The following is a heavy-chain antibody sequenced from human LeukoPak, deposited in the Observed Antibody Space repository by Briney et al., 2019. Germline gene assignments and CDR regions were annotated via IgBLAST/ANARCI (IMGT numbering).Heavy chain of an antibody. D-gene: IGHD3-22*01. CDR3: ARDGAEKSSGYGFDY. CDR2: ISYDGSNK. Sequence: GGSLRLSCAASGFTFSSYGMHWVRQAPGKGLEWVALISYDGSNKYYADSVKGRFTISRDDSKNTLYLQMNSLTAEDTAVYYCARDGAEKSSGYGFDYWGQGTLVTVSS. V-gene: IGHV3-30*03. CDR1: GFTFSSYG. J-gene: IGHJ4*02.